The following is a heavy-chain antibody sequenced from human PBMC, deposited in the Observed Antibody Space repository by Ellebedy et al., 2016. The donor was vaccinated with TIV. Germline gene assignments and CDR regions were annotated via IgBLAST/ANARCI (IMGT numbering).Heavy chain of an antibody. Sequence: GGSLRLSXAASGFTFSSYGMHWVRQAPGKGLEWVAVISYDGSNKYYADSVKGRFTISRDNSKNTLYLQMNSLRAEDTAVYYCAKDRRPDGYNNMDVWGQGTTVTVSS. CDR3: AKDRRPDGYNNMDV. V-gene: IGHV3-30*18. CDR1: GFTFSSYG. J-gene: IGHJ6*02. CDR2: ISYDGSNK. D-gene: IGHD5-24*01.